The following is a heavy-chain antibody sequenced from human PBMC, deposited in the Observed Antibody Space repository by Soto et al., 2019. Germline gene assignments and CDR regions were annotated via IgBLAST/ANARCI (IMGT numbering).Heavy chain of an antibody. J-gene: IGHJ3*02. CDR1: GGSISSGDYY. D-gene: IGHD2-15*01. V-gene: IGHV4-30-4*01. CDR3: AKLVVNDAFDI. CDR2: IYYSGST. Sequence: QVQLQESGPGLVKPSQTLSLTCTVSGGSISSGDYYWSWIRQPPGKGLEWIGYIYYSGSTYYNPSLKSXXTXSXXTSKNQFSPKLSSVTAADTAVYYCAKLVVNDAFDIWGQGTMVTVSS.